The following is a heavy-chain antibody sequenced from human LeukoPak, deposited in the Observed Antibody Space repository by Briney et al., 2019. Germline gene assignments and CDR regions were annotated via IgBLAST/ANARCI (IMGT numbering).Heavy chain of an antibody. J-gene: IGHJ4*02. Sequence: GGSLRLSCAASGFTFSSYAMSWVRQAPGKGLEWVSFISGSGSNIYYAGSVKGRFTVSRDNAKNSLYLQMNSLRAEDTALYYCARGTRSTFWQAGYWGQGTLVTVSS. CDR3: ARGTRSTFWQAGY. CDR1: GFTFSSYA. CDR2: ISGSGSNI. D-gene: IGHD1/OR15-1a*01. V-gene: IGHV3-48*04.